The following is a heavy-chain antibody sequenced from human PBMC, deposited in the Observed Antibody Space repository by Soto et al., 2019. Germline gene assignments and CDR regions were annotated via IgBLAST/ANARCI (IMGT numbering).Heavy chain of an antibody. D-gene: IGHD1-26*01. J-gene: IGHJ3*02. CDR3: TTDLELADAFDI. CDR2: IKSKTDGGTT. Sequence: GGSLRLSCAASGFTFSNAWMNWVRQAPGKGLEWVGRIKSKTDGGTTDYAAPVKGRFTISRDDSKNTLYLQMNSLKTEDRAVYYCTTDLELADAFDIWGQGTMVTVSS. CDR1: GFTFSNAW. V-gene: IGHV3-15*07.